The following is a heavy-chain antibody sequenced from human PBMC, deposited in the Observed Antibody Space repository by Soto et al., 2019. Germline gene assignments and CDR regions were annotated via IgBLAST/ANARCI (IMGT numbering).Heavy chain of an antibody. Sequence: SETLSLTCSVSGGSMSEYFWSWIRQSPRKGLEWIGYIYYLGSTDYNPSLKSRVTISVDTSKRQFSLRLTSVTAADTAVYYCARDAYDGSGSPYPAFWGPGTQVTVSS. V-gene: IGHV4-59*01. CDR1: GGSMSEYF. CDR2: IYYLGST. J-gene: IGHJ4*02. CDR3: ARDAYDGSGSPYPAF. D-gene: IGHD3-10*01.